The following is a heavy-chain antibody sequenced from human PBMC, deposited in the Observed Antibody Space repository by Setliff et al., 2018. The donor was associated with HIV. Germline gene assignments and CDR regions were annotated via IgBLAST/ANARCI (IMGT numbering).Heavy chain of an antibody. CDR3: ARDRHSSGLGSYGP. CDR2: IDSSGTT. CDR1: GGSFGVYR. Sequence: PSETLSLTCTISGGSFGVYRWSWIRQSAGRGLEWIGRIDSSGTTDYKPSLKGRVAISVDTSRNQFSLRVTSVTAAGTAVYFCARDRHSSGLGSYGPWGPGILGTVPQ. D-gene: IGHD3-10*01. J-gene: IGHJ5*02. V-gene: IGHV4-4*07.